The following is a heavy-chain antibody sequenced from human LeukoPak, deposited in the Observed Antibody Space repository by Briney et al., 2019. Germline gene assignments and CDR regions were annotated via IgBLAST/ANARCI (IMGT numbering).Heavy chain of an antibody. CDR3: ARTVETL. CDR2: ISYDGSNK. V-gene: IGHV3-30-3*01. D-gene: IGHD4-23*01. Sequence: GGSLRLSCAASGFTFSSYAMHWVRQAPGKGLEWVAVISYDGSNKYYADSVKGRFTISRDNSKNTLYLQMNSLRAEDTAVYYCARTVETLWGQGTLVTVSS. CDR1: GFTFSSYA. J-gene: IGHJ4*02.